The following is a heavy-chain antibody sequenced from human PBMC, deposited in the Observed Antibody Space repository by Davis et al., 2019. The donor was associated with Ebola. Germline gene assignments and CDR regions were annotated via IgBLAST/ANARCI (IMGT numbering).Heavy chain of an antibody. CDR2: ISHDESNR. J-gene: IGHJ3*02. V-gene: IGHV3-30*18. D-gene: IGHD1-26*01. CDR3: AKDTSNIWFDI. Sequence: GESLKISCAASGFTFSSYGIHWVRQAPGKGLEWLATISHDESNRYYADSVKGRFTISRDNSKNTLYLQMNSLRVEDTAIYHCAKDTSNIWFDIWGQGTMVTVSS. CDR1: GFTFSSYG.